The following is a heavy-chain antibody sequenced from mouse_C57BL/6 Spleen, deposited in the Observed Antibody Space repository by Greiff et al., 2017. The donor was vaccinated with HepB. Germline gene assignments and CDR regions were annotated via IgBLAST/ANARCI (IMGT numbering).Heavy chain of an antibody. CDR3: ARAPAFYYGSSYGAMDY. Sequence: EVKLVESGPSLVRPSQTLSLTCTVTGFSINSDCYWIWIRQFPGNKLEYIGYTFYSGITYYNPSLESRTYITRDTSKNQFSLKLSSVTTEDTATYYCARAPAFYYGSSYGAMDYWGQGTSVTVSS. J-gene: IGHJ4*01. V-gene: IGHV3-3*01. CDR1: GFSINSDCY. D-gene: IGHD1-1*01. CDR2: TFYSGIT.